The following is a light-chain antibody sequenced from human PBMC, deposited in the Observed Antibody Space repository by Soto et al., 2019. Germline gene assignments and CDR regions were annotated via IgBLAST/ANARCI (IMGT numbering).Light chain of an antibody. Sequence: DIQMTQSPSSLSASVGDTVTITCQASQDIKNYLNWYQKKSGKAPKLLIYDASDLETGVPSRFSGSGSGTDFTFTINSLQPEDIATYYCQQYDNLPLTFGGGTKVEIK. CDR1: QDIKNY. CDR2: DAS. V-gene: IGKV1-33*01. J-gene: IGKJ4*01. CDR3: QQYDNLPLT.